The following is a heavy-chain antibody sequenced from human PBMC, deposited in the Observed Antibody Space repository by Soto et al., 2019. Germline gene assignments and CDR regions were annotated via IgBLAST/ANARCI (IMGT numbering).Heavy chain of an antibody. CDR2: IIPIFGTA. CDR1: GGTFSSYA. CDR3: ASPRRPYYYGSGSPDYYGMDV. D-gene: IGHD3-10*01. V-gene: IGHV1-69*13. Sequence: SVKVSCKASGGTFSSYAISWVRQAPGQGLEWMGGIIPIFGTANYAQKLQGRVTITADESTSTAYMELSGLRSEDTAVYYCASPRRPYYYGSGSPDYYGMDVWGQGTTVTVSS. J-gene: IGHJ6*02.